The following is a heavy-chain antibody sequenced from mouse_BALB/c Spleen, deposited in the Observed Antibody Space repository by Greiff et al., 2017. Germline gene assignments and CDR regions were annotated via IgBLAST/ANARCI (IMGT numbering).Heavy chain of an antibody. CDR1: GYSITSDYA. CDR3: VYGYDAMDY. Sequence: DVQLQESGPGLVKPSQSLSLTCTVTGYSITSDYAWNWIRQFPGNQLEWMGYISYSGSTSYNPSLKSRISITRDTSKNQFFLQLNSVTTEDTATYYCVYGYDAMDYWGQGTSVTVSS. J-gene: IGHJ4*01. D-gene: IGHD1-2*01. CDR2: ISYSGST. V-gene: IGHV3-2*02.